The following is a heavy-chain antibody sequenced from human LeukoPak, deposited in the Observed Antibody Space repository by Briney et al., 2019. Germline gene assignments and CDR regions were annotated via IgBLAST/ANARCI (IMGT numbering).Heavy chain of an antibody. CDR1: GYTFSNYW. J-gene: IGHJ3*02. CDR2: FNPGDSDT. Sequence: GESLKISCKGSGYTFSNYWIGWVRQMPGKGLEWMGTFNPGDSDTRYGPSFQGQVTISVDKSISTAYLQWSSLKASDTAMYYCARHVSSSRVAFDIWGQGTMVTVSS. V-gene: IGHV5-51*01. D-gene: IGHD6-13*01. CDR3: ARHVSSSRVAFDI.